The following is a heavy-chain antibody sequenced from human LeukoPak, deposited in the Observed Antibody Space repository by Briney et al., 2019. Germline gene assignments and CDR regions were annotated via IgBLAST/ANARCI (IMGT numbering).Heavy chain of an antibody. J-gene: IGHJ4*02. V-gene: IGHV3-53*05. D-gene: IGHD2/OR15-2a*01. Sequence: GGSLRLSCAASGFTVSSNHMSWVRQAPGKGLEWVSVIYSGGSTYYTGSVRGRFTISRDTSKNTLYLQMNSLRPEDTALYFCAIGADYCFPNWGQGTLVTVSS. CDR3: AIGADYCFPN. CDR2: IYSGGST. CDR1: GFTVSSNH.